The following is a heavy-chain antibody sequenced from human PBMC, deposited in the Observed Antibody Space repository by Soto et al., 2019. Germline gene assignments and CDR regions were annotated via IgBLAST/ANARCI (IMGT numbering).Heavy chain of an antibody. CDR3: AREGPPEDY. V-gene: IGHV4-39*02. J-gene: IGHJ4*02. CDR2: IYYSGNT. CDR1: GGSISSSSYY. Sequence: SETLSLTCTVSGGSISSSSYYWGWIRQPPGKGLEWIGSIYYSGNTYYNPSLKSRVTISVDTAKNQFSLKLSSVTAADTAVYYCAREGPPEDYWGQGTLVTFSS.